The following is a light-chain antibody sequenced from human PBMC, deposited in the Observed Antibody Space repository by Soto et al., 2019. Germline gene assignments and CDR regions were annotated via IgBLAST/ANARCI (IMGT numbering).Light chain of an antibody. CDR3: SSFTTSGTRL. CDR1: SSDVGGYNY. V-gene: IGLV2-14*01. Sequence: QSALTQPASVSESPGQSITISCTGTSSDVGGYNYVSWYQQHPGKAPKLMIYEVSNRPSGVSNRFSGSKSGNTASLIISGLQAEDEADYYCSSFTTSGTRLFGGGTKLTVL. CDR2: EVS. J-gene: IGLJ3*02.